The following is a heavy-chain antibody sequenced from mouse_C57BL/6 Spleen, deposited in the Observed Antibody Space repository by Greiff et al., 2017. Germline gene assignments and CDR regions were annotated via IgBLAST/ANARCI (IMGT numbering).Heavy chain of an antibody. D-gene: IGHD2-4*01. V-gene: IGHV1-82*01. CDR1: GYAFSSSW. J-gene: IGHJ3*01. CDR2: IYPGDGDT. Sequence: QVQLKQSGPELVKPGASVKISCKASGYAFSSSWMNWVKQRPGKGLEWIGRIYPGDGDTNYNGKFKGKATLTADKSSSTAYMQLSSLTSEDSAVYFCAKEGDYDYDGFAYWGQGTLVTVSA. CDR3: AKEGDYDYDGFAY.